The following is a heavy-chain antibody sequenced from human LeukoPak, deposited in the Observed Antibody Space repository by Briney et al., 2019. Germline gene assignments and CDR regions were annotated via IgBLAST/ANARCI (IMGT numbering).Heavy chain of an antibody. CDR1: GFTFDDYA. Sequence: GGSLRLSCAASGFTFDDYAMHWVRQARGSGLEWVSLITGDGGDTYYADSVKGRFTISRDNSKNSLFLQMNSLTTEDTALYYCANDRWGEGGISAFDIWGQGTMVTVSS. D-gene: IGHD3-10*01. J-gene: IGHJ3*02. CDR3: ANDRWGEGGISAFDI. V-gene: IGHV3-43*02. CDR2: ITGDGGDT.